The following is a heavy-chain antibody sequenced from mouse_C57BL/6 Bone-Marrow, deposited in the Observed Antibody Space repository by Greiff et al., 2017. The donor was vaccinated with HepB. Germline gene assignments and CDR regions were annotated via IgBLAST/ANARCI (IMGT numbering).Heavy chain of an antibody. CDR3: AGPFFAY. CDR2: IDPSDSYT. J-gene: IGHJ3*01. V-gene: IGHV1-59*01. Sequence: QVQLQQPGADLVRPGTSVKLSCKASGYTFTSYWMHWVKQRPGQGLEWIGVIDPSDSYTNYNQKFKGKATLTVDTSSSTAYMQLSSLTSEDSAVYYCAGPFFAYWGQGTLVTVSA. CDR1: GYTFTSYW.